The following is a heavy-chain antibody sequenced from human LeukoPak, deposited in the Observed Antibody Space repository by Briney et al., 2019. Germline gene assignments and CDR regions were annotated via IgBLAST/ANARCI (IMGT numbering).Heavy chain of an antibody. CDR3: ARNGLWFGELVYYYYMDV. CDR2: ISSSGSTI. J-gene: IGHJ6*03. V-gene: IGHV3-11*04. Sequence: PGGSLRLSCAASGFTFSDYYMSWIRQAPGQGLEWVSYISSSGSTIYYADSVKGRFTISRDNAKNSLYLQMNSLRAEDTAVYYCARNGLWFGELVYYYYMDVWGKGTTVTVSS. CDR1: GFTFSDYY. D-gene: IGHD3-10*01.